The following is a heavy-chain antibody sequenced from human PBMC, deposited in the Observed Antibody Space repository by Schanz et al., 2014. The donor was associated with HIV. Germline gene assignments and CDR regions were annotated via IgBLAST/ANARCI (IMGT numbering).Heavy chain of an antibody. V-gene: IGHV3-23*04. D-gene: IGHD3-22*01. Sequence: EVQLVESGGGLVQPGGSLTLSCEASGFPFSSYSMNWVRQAPGKGLEWVSSISESGGRTYYADSVNGRFTISRDNSKNTLYLQMTTLRTEDTAVYYCAKPEYDSRGNSQSHFDSWGQGTLVTVSS. CDR3: AKPEYDSRGNSQSHFDS. CDR1: GFPFSSYS. CDR2: ISESGGRT. J-gene: IGHJ4*02.